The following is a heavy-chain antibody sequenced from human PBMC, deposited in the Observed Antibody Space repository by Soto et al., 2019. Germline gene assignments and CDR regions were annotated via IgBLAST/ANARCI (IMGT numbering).Heavy chain of an antibody. CDR1: GGSISSGGYY. D-gene: IGHD2-15*01. J-gene: IGHJ4*02. V-gene: IGHV4-31*03. Sequence: SETLSLTCTVSGGSISSGGYYWSWIRQHPGKGLEWIGYIYYSGSTYYSPSLKSRVTISVDTSKNQFSLKLSSVTAADTAVYYCARDQDNYFDYWGQGTLVTVSS. CDR3: ARDQDNYFDY. CDR2: IYYSGST.